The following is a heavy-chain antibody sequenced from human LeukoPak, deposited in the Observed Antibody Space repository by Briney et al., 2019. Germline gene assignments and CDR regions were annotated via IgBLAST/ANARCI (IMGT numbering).Heavy chain of an antibody. CDR1: GFTFSSYS. CDR2: IKSDGTTT. V-gene: IGHV3-74*03. CDR3: ARVSGSGSHFDY. D-gene: IGHD3-10*01. J-gene: IGHJ4*02. Sequence: PGGSLRLSCAASGFTFSSYSMNWVRQAPGKGLVWVSRIKSDGTTTTYADSVRGRFTISRDNAKNTLYLQMNSLRAEDTAVYYCARVSGSGSHFDYWGQGTLVTVSS.